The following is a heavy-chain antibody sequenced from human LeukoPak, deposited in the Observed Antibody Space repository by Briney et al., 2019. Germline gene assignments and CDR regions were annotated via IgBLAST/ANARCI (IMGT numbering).Heavy chain of an antibody. D-gene: IGHD2-21*02. CDR3: ARGGDYPLAWFDP. CDR2: IYHSGST. J-gene: IGHJ5*02. V-gene: IGHV4-30-2*01. Sequence: SETLSLTCAASGGSISSGGYSWSWIRQPPGKGLEWIGYIYHSGSTYYNPSLKSRVTISVDRSKNQFSLKLSSVTAADTAVYYCARGGDYPLAWFDPWGQGTLVTVSS. CDR1: GGSISSGGYS.